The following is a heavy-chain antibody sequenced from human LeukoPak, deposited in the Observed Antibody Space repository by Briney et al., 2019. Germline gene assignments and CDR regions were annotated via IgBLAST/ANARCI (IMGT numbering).Heavy chain of an antibody. CDR3: ARDSIFTRDRAFDI. CDR2: INSDGSST. D-gene: IGHD6-6*01. J-gene: IGHJ3*02. CDR1: GFTFTSYW. Sequence: GGSLRLSCAASGFTFTSYWMHWVRQAPGKGLVWVSRINSDGSSTSYADSVKGRFTISRDNAKNTLYLQMNSLRAEDTAVYYCARDSIFTRDRAFDIWGQGTMVTVSS. V-gene: IGHV3-74*01.